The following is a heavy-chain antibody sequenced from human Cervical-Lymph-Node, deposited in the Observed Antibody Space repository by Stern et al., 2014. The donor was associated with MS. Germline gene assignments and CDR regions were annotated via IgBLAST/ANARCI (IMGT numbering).Heavy chain of an antibody. Sequence: QMQLVQSGAEVKKPGSSGKVSCKASGGPFSSPTISWERQAPGQGLEWMGGIIPLFGRSNYAQKFQGRVTITADESTSTAYMELSSLRSEDTAVYYCARELSQVLVYWGQGTLVTVSS. V-gene: IGHV1-69*01. CDR1: GGPFSSPT. CDR3: ARELSQVLVY. CDR2: IIPLFGRS. J-gene: IGHJ4*02.